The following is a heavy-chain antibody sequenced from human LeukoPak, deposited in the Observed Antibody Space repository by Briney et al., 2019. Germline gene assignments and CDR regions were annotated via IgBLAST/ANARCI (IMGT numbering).Heavy chain of an antibody. J-gene: IGHJ5*02. V-gene: IGHV3-23*01. CDR2: ISDTGDST. CDR3: GRDYGGWSLEP. D-gene: IGHD6-19*01. Sequence: GGSLRLSCAASGFTFSGYAMSWVRQAPGKGLEWVSSISDTGDSTYYADSVKGRFTISRDNSKKTMYLQMNSLRADDTAVYYCGRDYGGWSLEPWGERTRVSVSS. CDR1: GFTFSGYA.